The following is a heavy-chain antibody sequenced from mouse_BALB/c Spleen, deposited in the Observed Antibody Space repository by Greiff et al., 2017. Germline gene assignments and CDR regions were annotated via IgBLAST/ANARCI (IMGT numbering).Heavy chain of an antibody. J-gene: IGHJ4*01. D-gene: IGHD2-3*01. CDR3: ARSRAYDGYYGDY. CDR2: ISTYYGDA. CDR1: GYTFTDYA. Sequence: VQLQQSGAELVRPGVSVKISCKGSGYTFTDYAMHWVKQSHAKSLEWIGVISTYYGDASYNQKFKGKATMTVDKSSSTAYMELARLTSEDSAIYYCARSRAYDGYYGDYWGQGTSVTVSS. V-gene: IGHV1S137*01.